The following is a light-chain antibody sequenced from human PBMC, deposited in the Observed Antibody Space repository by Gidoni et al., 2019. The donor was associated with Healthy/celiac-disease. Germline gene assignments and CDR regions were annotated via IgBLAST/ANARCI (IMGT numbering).Light chain of an antibody. V-gene: IGKV3-15*01. CDR3: QQYNNWPPMYT. CDR2: VAS. CDR1: QSVSSN. Sequence: EIVMTQSPATLSVSPGERATLSCRASQSVSSNLAWYQQKPGQAPRLLIYVASTRATGIPARFSGSGSGTEFTLTISSLQSEDFAVYYCQQYNNWPPMYTFXXXTKLEIK. J-gene: IGKJ2*01.